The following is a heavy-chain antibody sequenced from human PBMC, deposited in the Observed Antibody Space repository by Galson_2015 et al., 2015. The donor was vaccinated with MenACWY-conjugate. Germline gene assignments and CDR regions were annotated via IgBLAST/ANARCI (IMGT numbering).Heavy chain of an antibody. J-gene: IGHJ4*02. CDR3: ARDRTYYYGSGNYRRKHND. Sequence: SVKVSCKASGGSFSSYGISWVRQAPGQGLEWVGGIIPVFGTPEYAQEFQDRARISADESTRTVFMELSRLRSEDTAIYYCARDRTYYYGSGNYRRKHNDWGQVTLVTVSS. CDR2: IIPVFGTP. V-gene: IGHV1-69*13. D-gene: IGHD3-10*01. CDR1: GGSFSSYG.